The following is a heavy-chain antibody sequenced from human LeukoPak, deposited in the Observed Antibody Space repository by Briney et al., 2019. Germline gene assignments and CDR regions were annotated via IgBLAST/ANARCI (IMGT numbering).Heavy chain of an antibody. CDR2: ISYDGSNK. J-gene: IGHJ4*02. V-gene: IGHV3-30-3*02. D-gene: IGHD2-2*01. CDR1: GFTFSSYA. CDR3: AKPGYCSSTSCLYFDY. Sequence: GGSLRLSCAASGFTFSSYAMHWVRQAPGKGLEWVAVISYDGSNKYYADSVKGRFTISRDNSKNTLYLQMNSLRAEDTAVYYCAKPGYCSSTSCLYFDYWGQGTLVTVSS.